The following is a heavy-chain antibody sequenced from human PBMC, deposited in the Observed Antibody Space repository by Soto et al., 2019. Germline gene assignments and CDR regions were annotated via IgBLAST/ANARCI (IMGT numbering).Heavy chain of an antibody. CDR2: IYYSGST. Sequence: SGTLXLTCTVSGGSISRYDWSWIRQPPGKGLEWIGYIYYSGSTNYNPSLKSRVTISVDTSKNQFSLKLSSVTAAVTAVYYCARRQLVLGWFDPWGQGTLVTVS. D-gene: IGHD6-13*01. V-gene: IGHV4-59*01. J-gene: IGHJ5*02. CDR1: GGSISRYD. CDR3: ARRQLVLGWFDP.